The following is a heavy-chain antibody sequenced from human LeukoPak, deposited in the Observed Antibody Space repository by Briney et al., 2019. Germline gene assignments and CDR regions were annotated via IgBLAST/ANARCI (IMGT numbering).Heavy chain of an antibody. V-gene: IGHV3-23*01. J-gene: IGHJ4*02. Sequence: GGSLRLSCAASGFTFSTYAMNWVRQAPGKGLDWVSGISGSGGSTYYADSVKGRFTISRDNSKNTLYLQINSLRAEATAVYYCANVRYFDWYYFDYWGQGALVTVSS. D-gene: IGHD3-9*01. CDR2: ISGSGGST. CDR1: GFTFSTYA. CDR3: ANVRYFDWYYFDY.